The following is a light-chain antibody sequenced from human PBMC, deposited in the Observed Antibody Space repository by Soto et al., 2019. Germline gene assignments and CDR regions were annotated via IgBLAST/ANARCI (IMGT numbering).Light chain of an antibody. V-gene: IGKV1-5*03. CDR3: QQYNSDSRT. Sequence: DIQMTQSPSSLSASVGDSVTITCRASQSISGWLAWYQQKPGKAPKVLIYKASSLESGVPSRFSGSGSGTEFSLTISSLQPDDFATYYCQQYNSDSRTFGQGTKVDIK. CDR1: QSISGW. J-gene: IGKJ1*01. CDR2: KAS.